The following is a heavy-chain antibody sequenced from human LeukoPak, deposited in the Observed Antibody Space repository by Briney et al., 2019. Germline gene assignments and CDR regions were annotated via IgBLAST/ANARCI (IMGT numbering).Heavy chain of an antibody. CDR2: VSSSSSYI. J-gene: IGHJ6*03. V-gene: IGHV3-21*01. CDR1: GFTFGTYS. Sequence: PGGSLRLSCAASGFTFGTYSMNWVRQAPGEGLEWVSSVSSSSSYIYYADSLKGRFTISRDNAKNSLYLQMNSLRAEDTAVYYCARTQLNSYYYYMDVWGKGPTVTVSS. D-gene: IGHD2-2*01. CDR3: ARTQLNSYYYYMDV.